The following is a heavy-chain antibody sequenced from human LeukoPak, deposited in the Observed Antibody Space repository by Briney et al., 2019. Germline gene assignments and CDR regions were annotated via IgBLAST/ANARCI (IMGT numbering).Heavy chain of an antibody. Sequence: SETLSLTCTVSGGSISSYYWSWIRQPPGKGLEWIGYIYYSGSTNYNPSLKSRVTISVDTSKNQFSLKLSSVTAADTAVYYCARSFQRRTPLVRSTSCPGDYWGQGTLVTVSS. J-gene: IGHJ4*02. CDR2: IYYSGST. D-gene: IGHD2-2*01. CDR3: ARSFQRRTPLVRSTSCPGDY. V-gene: IGHV4-59*01. CDR1: GGSISSYY.